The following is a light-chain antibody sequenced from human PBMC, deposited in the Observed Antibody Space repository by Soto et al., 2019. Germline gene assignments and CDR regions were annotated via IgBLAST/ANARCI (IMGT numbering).Light chain of an antibody. CDR2: GAS. CDR3: QQYNDWPPYT. CDR1: QSVAYN. V-gene: IGKV3-15*01. Sequence: EILMTQSPVTLSVSPGESATLSCRASQSVAYNLAWYQQKPGQAPRLLIYGASTRATDIPARFSGSGFGTEFTLTINSLQSEDFAVYYCQQYNDWPPYTFGQGPKLHIK. J-gene: IGKJ2*01.